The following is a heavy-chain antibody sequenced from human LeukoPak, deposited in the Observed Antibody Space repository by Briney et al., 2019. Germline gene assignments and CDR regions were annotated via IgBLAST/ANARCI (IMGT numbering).Heavy chain of an antibody. Sequence: GGSLRLSCAASGFTFSSYAMSWVRQAPGKGLEWVSAISGSGGSTYYADSVKGRFTISRDNSKNTLYLQMNSLRAEDTAVYYCAKESRITIIVVVITEFDYWGQGTLVTVSS. D-gene: IGHD3-22*01. J-gene: IGHJ4*02. V-gene: IGHV3-23*01. CDR3: AKESRITIIVVVITEFDY. CDR2: ISGSGGST. CDR1: GFTFSSYA.